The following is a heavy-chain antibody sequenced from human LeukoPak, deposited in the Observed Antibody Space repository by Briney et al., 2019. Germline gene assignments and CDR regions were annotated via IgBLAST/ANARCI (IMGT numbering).Heavy chain of an antibody. D-gene: IGHD4-23*01. CDR1: GGSISTYY. V-gene: IGHV4-59*01. Sequence: SETLSLTCTVSGGSISTYYWSWIRQPPGKGLEWIGYMYYTGSTNFNPSLKSRVTISVDTSKNQLSLKLTSVTAADTAVYYCAREVWDYGGSKGLFDYWGQGTLVTVSS. CDR2: MYYTGST. J-gene: IGHJ4*02. CDR3: AREVWDYGGSKGLFDY.